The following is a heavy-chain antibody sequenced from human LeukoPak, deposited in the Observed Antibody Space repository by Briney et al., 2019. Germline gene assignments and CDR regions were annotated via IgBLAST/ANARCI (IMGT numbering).Heavy chain of an antibody. Sequence: GGSLRLSCAASGFIVSDSYMSWVRQAPGRGLEWVSVIYTGGITKYADSVRGRFTVSRDNSKSTVYLQMINLSDEDTGVYFCARENLVHWGQGTLVTVSS. CDR1: GFIVSDSY. V-gene: IGHV3-66*01. J-gene: IGHJ4*02. CDR2: IYTGGIT. CDR3: ARENLVH. D-gene: IGHD1-14*01.